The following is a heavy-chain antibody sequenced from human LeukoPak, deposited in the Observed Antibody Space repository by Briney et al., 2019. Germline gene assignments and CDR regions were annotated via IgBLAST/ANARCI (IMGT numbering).Heavy chain of an antibody. CDR1: GVSISRGSYH. V-gene: IGHV4-61*02. Sequence: PSETLSLTCTVSGVSISRGSYHWSWIRQPAGKGLEWIGRFYTSGTPNYNPSLKSRVTISVDTSKNQFSLRLSSVTAADTAVYYCARDSGGLRAKSDAFDIWGQGTMVTVSS. J-gene: IGHJ3*02. CDR2: FYTSGTP. CDR3: ARDSGGLRAKSDAFDI. D-gene: IGHD2-15*01.